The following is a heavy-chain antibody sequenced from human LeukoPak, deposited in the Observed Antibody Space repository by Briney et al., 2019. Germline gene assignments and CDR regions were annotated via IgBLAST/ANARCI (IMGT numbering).Heavy chain of an antibody. CDR1: GFTFDDYA. D-gene: IGHD6-13*01. CDR2: ISWNSGSI. J-gene: IGHJ4*02. CDR3: ARGGSSWSPYFDY. Sequence: GGSLRLSCAASGFTFDDYAMHWVRQAPGKGLEWVSGISWNSGSIGYADSVKGRFTISRDNAKNSLYLQMNSLRAEDTAVYYCARGGSSWSPYFDYWGQGTLVTVSS. V-gene: IGHV3-9*01.